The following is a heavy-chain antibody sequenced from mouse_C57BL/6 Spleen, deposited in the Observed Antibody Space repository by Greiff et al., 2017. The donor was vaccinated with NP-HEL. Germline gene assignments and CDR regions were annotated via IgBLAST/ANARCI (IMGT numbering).Heavy chain of an antibody. D-gene: IGHD4-1*01. J-gene: IGHJ3*01. CDR2: ISDGGSFT. Sequence: EVKLVESGGGLVKPGGSLKLSCAASGFTFSSYAMSWVRQTPEKRLEWVATISDGGSFTYYPDNVKGRFTISRDNAKNNLYLQMSHLKSEDTAMYYCARDPGLGRCAYWGQGTLVTVSA. CDR3: ARDPGLGRCAY. V-gene: IGHV5-4*01. CDR1: GFTFSSYA.